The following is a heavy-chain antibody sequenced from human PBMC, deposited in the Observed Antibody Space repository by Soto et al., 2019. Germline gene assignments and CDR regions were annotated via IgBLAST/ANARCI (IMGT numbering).Heavy chain of an antibody. Sequence: GWALRLSCAASVFTFSSYGMHWVRQAPGKGLEWVAVIWYDGSNKYYADSVKGRFTISRDNSKNTLYLQMNSLRAEDTAVYYCARDEGQLWSETTERFDYWGQGTLVTVSS. CDR1: VFTFSSYG. D-gene: IGHD5-18*01. CDR2: IWYDGSNK. CDR3: ARDEGQLWSETTERFDY. J-gene: IGHJ4*02. V-gene: IGHV3-33*01.